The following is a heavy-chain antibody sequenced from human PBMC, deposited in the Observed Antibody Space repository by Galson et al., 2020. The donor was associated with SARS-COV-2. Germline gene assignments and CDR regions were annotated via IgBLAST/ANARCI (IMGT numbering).Heavy chain of an antibody. J-gene: IGHJ3*02. Sequence: SVKVSCKASGGTFSSYTISWVRQAPGQGLEWMGRIIPILGIANYAQKFQGRVTITADKSTSTAYMELSSLRSEDTAVYYCARSSGSSRLQDAFDIWGQGTMVTVSS. CDR3: ARSSGSSRLQDAFDI. D-gene: IGHD1-26*01. CDR1: GGTFSSYT. CDR2: IIPILGIA. V-gene: IGHV1-69*02.